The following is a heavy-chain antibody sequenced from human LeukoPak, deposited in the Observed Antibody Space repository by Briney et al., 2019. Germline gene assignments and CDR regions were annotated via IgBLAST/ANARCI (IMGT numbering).Heavy chain of an antibody. D-gene: IGHD2-2*01. J-gene: IGHJ6*03. Sequence: PGGSLRLSCAASGFTFSSYSMNRVRQAPGKGLEWVSSISSSSSYIYYADSVKGRFTISRDNAKNSLYLQMNSLRAEDTAVYYCARDGCSSTSCYYYYMDVWGKGTTVTVSS. CDR2: ISSSSSYI. CDR3: ARDGCSSTSCYYYYMDV. V-gene: IGHV3-21*01. CDR1: GFTFSSYS.